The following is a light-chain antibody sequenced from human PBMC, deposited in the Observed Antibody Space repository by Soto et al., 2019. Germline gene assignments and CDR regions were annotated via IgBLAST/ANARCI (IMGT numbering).Light chain of an antibody. CDR1: QTLSTY. V-gene: IGKV3-11*01. Sequence: EIVLTQSPATLSLSPGDRATLAFMASQTLSTYLTWYQQKPGQAPRLLIYNAANRATGIPARFSGSGSGTDFTLTINSLEPEDFALYYCQQRYNWPPTFGQGTKVDIK. CDR2: NAA. CDR3: QQRYNWPPT. J-gene: IGKJ1*01.